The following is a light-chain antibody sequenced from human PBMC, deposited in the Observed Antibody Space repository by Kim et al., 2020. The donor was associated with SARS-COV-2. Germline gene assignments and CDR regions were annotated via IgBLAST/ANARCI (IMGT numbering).Light chain of an antibody. CDR2: GAS. Sequence: VSPGESATLSCRASQSVGSDLAWYQQKPGQAPRLLIYGASTRATGIPARCSGSGSGTEFTLTFSSLQSEDFAVYYCQHYHHWPPYTFGQGTKLEI. CDR3: QHYHHWPPYT. V-gene: IGKV3-15*01. CDR1: QSVGSD. J-gene: IGKJ2*01.